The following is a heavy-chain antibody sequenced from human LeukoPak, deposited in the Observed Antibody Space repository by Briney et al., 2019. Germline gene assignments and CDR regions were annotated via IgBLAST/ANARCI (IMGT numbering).Heavy chain of an antibody. CDR3: ARGRSVTGSTVIDY. D-gene: IGHD6-19*01. J-gene: IGHJ4*02. Sequence: GGSLRLSCAASGFTFSTYPIHWVRQAPGKGLEWAAVISNDGSNKYNADSVKGRFTISRDNSKNTLYLQMNSLRGEDTAVYYCARGRSVTGSTVIDYWGQGTLVTVSS. CDR2: ISNDGSNK. CDR1: GFTFSTYP. V-gene: IGHV3-30-3*01.